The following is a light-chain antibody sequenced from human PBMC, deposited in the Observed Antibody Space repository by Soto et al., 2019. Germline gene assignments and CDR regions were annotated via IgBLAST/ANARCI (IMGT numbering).Light chain of an antibody. V-gene: IGKV3-20*01. Sequence: EIVLTQSPGTLSFPPGERTTLSCRASQSVTTSFLAWYQQKPGQAPRLLIYSASHRATGIPDRFSGSESGTDFTLTISRLEPEDFAVYYCQQYGNSRWTFGQGTKVEIK. CDR1: QSVTTSF. CDR2: SAS. CDR3: QQYGNSRWT. J-gene: IGKJ1*01.